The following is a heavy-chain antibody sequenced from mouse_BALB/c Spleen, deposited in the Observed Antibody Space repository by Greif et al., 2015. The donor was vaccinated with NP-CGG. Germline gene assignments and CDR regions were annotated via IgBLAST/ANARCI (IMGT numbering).Heavy chain of an antibody. Sequence: EVQVVESGGGLVQPGGSLKLSRAASGFTFSSYGMSWVRQTPDKRLELVATINSNGGSTYYPDSVKGRFTTSRDNAKNTLYLQMSSLKSEDTAMYYCASAMDYWGQGTSVTVSS. V-gene: IGHV5-6-3*01. CDR1: GFTFSSYG. CDR3: ASAMDY. CDR2: INSNGGST. J-gene: IGHJ4*01.